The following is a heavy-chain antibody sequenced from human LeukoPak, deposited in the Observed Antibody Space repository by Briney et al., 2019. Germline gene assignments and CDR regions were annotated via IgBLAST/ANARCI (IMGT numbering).Heavy chain of an antibody. CDR1: GGSISSGSYY. V-gene: IGHV4-61*02. D-gene: IGHD2/OR15-2a*01. J-gene: IGHJ6*03. Sequence: SSQTLSLTCTVSGGSISSGSYYWSWIRQPAGKGLEWIGRIYTSGSTNYNPSLKSRVTISVDTSKNQFSLKLSSVTAADTAVYYCARDISPLYYYYYYMDVWGKGTTVTVSS. CDR3: ARDISPLYYYYYYMDV. CDR2: IYTSGST.